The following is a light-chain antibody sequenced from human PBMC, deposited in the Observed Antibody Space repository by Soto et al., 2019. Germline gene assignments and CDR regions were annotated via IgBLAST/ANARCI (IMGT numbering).Light chain of an antibody. CDR1: TSDVGSYNY. J-gene: IGLJ3*02. V-gene: IGLV2-14*01. CDR2: EVS. CDR3: SSYTSSNNWV. Sequence: QSALTQPASVSGSPGQSITISCTGTTSDVGSYNYVSWYQQHPGKAPKLIIYEVSNRPSGVSNRFSGSKSDNTASLTISGLQAEDEADYHCSSYTSSNNWVFGGGTKVTVL.